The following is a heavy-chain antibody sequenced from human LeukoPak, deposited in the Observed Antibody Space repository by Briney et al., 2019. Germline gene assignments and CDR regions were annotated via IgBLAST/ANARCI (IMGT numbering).Heavy chain of an antibody. V-gene: IGHV1-8*02. Sequence: ASVKVSCKASGYTFTSNYIHWVRQAPGQGLEWMGWMNPNSGNTGYAQKFQGRVTMTRNTSVSTAYMDLSSLRSEDTAVYYCARGSSGDYSVSGSAWFDPWGQGTLVTVSS. CDR1: GYTFTSNY. CDR2: MNPNSGNT. D-gene: IGHD3-10*01. CDR3: ARGSSGDYSVSGSAWFDP. J-gene: IGHJ5*02.